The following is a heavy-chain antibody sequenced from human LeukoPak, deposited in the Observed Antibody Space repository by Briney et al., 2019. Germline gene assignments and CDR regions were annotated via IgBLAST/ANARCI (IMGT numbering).Heavy chain of an antibody. Sequence: GGSLSLSWPASGSIFPAIWITWAGRPQGKGLEWVANIKQDGSEKDYVDSVKGRFTISRDNAKNSLYLQMNSLRAEDTAVYYCARGGYSLDYWGQGTLVTVSS. CDR2: IKQDGSEK. V-gene: IGHV3-7*01. CDR3: ARGGYSLDY. CDR1: GSIFPAIW. D-gene: IGHD5-18*01. J-gene: IGHJ4*02.